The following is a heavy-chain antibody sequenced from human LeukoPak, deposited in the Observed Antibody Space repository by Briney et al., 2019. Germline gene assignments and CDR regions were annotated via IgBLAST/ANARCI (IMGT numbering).Heavy chain of an antibody. Sequence: PGGSLRLSCADSGFTFSNYNMNWVRQAPGKAMEWVSSITSSGTYTFYADSVKGRFTISRDNAKNSLYLQMDSLGPEDTAVYYCARDPYSGNYGTYHYYYMDVWGKGTTVTISS. CDR2: ITSSGTYT. D-gene: IGHD1-26*01. CDR1: GFTFSNYN. J-gene: IGHJ6*03. V-gene: IGHV3-21*01. CDR3: ARDPYSGNYGTYHYYYMDV.